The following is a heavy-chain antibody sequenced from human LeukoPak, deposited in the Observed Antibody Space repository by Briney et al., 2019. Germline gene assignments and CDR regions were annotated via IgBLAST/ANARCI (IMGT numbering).Heavy chain of an antibody. D-gene: IGHD3-22*01. CDR1: GGSISSGGYY. CDR3: ASGYSTNNWFDP. Sequence: SETLSLTCTVSGGSISSGGYYWSWLRQHPGKGLEWIGYIYYSGSTYYSPSLKSRVTISVDTSKNQFSLKLSSVTAADTAVYYCASGYSTNNWFDPWGQGTLVTVSS. J-gene: IGHJ5*02. CDR2: IYYSGST. V-gene: IGHV4-31*03.